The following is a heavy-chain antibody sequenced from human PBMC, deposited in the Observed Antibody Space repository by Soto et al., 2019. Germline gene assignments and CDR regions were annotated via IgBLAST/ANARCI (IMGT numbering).Heavy chain of an antibody. D-gene: IGHD3-9*01. CDR1: GYTFTSYG. CDR3: ARALYYDILTGLWRYYGMDV. CDR2: ISAYNGNT. J-gene: IGHJ6*02. Sequence: ASVKVSCKASGYTFTSYGISWVRQAPGQGLEWMVWISAYNGNTNYAQKLQGRVTMTTDTSTSTAYMELRSLRSDDTAVYYCARALYYDILTGLWRYYGMDVWGQGTTVTVSS. V-gene: IGHV1-18*01.